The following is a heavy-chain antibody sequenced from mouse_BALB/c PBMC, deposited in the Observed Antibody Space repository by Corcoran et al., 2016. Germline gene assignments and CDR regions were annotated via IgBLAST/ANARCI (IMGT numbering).Heavy chain of an antibody. V-gene: IGHV12-3*02. J-gene: IGHJ1*01. CDR2: ITHSGET. CDR3: AGDRYGYWYFDV. CDR1: GFPITSGYY. Sequence: QMQLQESGSGLVKPSQSLLLACSITGFPITSGYYWNWSRQSPGKPVEWLGYITHSGETFYNPSLQSPISITRETSKNQFFLQLNSVTTEDTAMYYGAGDRYGYWYFDVWGAGTTVAVSS. D-gene: IGHD1-1*01.